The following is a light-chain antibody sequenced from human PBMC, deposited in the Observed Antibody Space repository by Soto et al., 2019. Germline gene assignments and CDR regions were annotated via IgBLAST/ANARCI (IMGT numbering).Light chain of an antibody. CDR3: ISYAGNHNLV. J-gene: IGLJ2*01. CDR1: SSDVGAYIY. Sequence: QSALTQPPSASGSPGQSVTISCTGTSSDVGAYIYVSWYQQHPGTAPKLIMYEVNKRPSGVPDRFSGSRSGNTASLTVSGLQPEDAADYYCISYAGNHNLVFGGGTKLTVL. V-gene: IGLV2-8*01. CDR2: EVN.